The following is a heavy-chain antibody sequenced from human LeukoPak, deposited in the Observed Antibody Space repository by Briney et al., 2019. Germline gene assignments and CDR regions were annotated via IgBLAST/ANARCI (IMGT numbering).Heavy chain of an antibody. V-gene: IGHV3-23*01. Sequence: PGESLRLSCAASGFTFSSYAMSWVRQAPGKGLEWVSTISGSGDSTYYADSVKGRFTISRDNSKNTLYLQMNSLRAEDTAVYYCANLGLAWSYDMGRFDYWGQGTLVTVSS. J-gene: IGHJ4*02. CDR1: GFTFSSYA. CDR2: ISGSGDST. D-gene: IGHD1-26*01. CDR3: ANLGLAWSYDMGRFDY.